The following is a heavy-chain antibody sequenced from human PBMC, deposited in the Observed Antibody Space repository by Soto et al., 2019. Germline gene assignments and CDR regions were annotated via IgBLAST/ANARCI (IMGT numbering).Heavy chain of an antibody. CDR3: ARPGRLGSGRYYYYGMDV. Sequence: GESLKISCKGSGYSFTSYWIGWVRQMLGKGLEWMGIIYPGDSDTRYSPSFQGQVTISADKSISTAYLQWSSLKASDTAMYYCARPGRLGSGRYYYYGMDVWGQGTTVTVSS. V-gene: IGHV5-51*01. J-gene: IGHJ6*02. CDR1: GYSFTSYW. D-gene: IGHD3-10*01. CDR2: IYPGDSDT.